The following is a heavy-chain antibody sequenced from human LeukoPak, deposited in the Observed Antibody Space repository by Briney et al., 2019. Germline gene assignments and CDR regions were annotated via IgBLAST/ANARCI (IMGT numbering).Heavy chain of an antibody. CDR2: IYPGDSDT. D-gene: IGHD6-13*01. CDR1: GYSFTSYW. J-gene: IGHJ5*02. CDR3: ARQAAAGTLGGLLGWFDP. V-gene: IGHV5-51*01. Sequence: PGESLKISCKGSGYSFTSYWIGWVRQMPGKGLEWMGIIYPGDSDTRYSPSFQGQVTISADKSISTAYLQWSSLKASDTAMYYCARQAAAGTLGGLLGWFDPWGQGTLVTVSS.